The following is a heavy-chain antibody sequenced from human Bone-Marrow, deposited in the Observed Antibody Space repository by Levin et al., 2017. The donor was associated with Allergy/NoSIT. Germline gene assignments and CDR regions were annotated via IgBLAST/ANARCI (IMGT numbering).Heavy chain of an antibody. CDR1: GFTFSSYP. V-gene: IGHV3-23*01. Sequence: GESLKISCAASGFTFSSYPMSWVRQAPGKGLEWVSALGGSGSNTDYADSVKGRFTISRDNSRNTLFLQMNSLRVEDTAIYYCAKDRPSRGYPVDNWGQGTLVTVSS. CDR3: AKDRPSRGYPVDN. J-gene: IGHJ4*02. D-gene: IGHD3-16*02. CDR2: LGGSGSNT.